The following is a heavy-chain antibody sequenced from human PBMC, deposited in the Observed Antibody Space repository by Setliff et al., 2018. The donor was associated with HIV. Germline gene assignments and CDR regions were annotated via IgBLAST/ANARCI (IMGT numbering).Heavy chain of an antibody. CDR1: GFTFGDYA. CDR2: IRRQTYGGKT. D-gene: IGHD3-16*01. V-gene: IGHV3-49*04. Sequence: SGGSLRLSCTTSGFTFGDYAMTWVRQAPGKGLEWLGFIRRQTYGGKTEYAASVKGRCVISRDDSKSVAYLQMNNLKTEDSAVYYCARGFGFLDFWGQGTLVTVSS. J-gene: IGHJ4*02. CDR3: ARGFGFLDF.